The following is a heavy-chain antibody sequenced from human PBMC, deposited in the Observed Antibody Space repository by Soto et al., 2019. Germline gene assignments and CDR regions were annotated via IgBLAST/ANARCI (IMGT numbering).Heavy chain of an antibody. Sequence: LRLSCAASGFTFSSYGMHWVRQAPGKGLEWVAVISYDGSNKYYADSVKGRFTISRDNSKNTLYLQMNSLRAEDTAVYYCAKVGGYYDSSGYYYRDYWGQGTLVTVSS. J-gene: IGHJ4*02. D-gene: IGHD3-22*01. CDR1: GFTFSSYG. CDR3: AKVGGYYDSSGYYYRDY. V-gene: IGHV3-30*18. CDR2: ISYDGSNK.